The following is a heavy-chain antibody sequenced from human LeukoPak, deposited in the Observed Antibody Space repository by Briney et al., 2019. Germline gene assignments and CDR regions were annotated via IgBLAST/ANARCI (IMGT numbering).Heavy chain of an antibody. Sequence: GGSLRLSCAASGFTFDDYAMHWVRQAPGKGLEWVSPISGDGGSTYYADSVKGRFTISRDNSKNSLYLQMNSLRTEDTALYYCARYLVVTATRHNWFDPWGQGTLVTVSS. J-gene: IGHJ5*02. CDR3: ARYLVVTATRHNWFDP. CDR1: GFTFDDYA. V-gene: IGHV3-43*02. D-gene: IGHD2-21*02. CDR2: ISGDGGST.